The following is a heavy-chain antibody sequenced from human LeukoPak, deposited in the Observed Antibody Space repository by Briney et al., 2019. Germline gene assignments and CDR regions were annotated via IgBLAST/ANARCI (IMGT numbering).Heavy chain of an antibody. D-gene: IGHD3-10*01. CDR1: GGTLSNYA. CDR3: AGESFSRRAGITMVRGVINY. V-gene: IGHV1-69*11. Sequence: SVKVSCKASGGTLSNYAINWVRQAPGQGLEWMGRIIPILDTTNYAQKFQGRVTIITDESTSTAYMELITLRSGDTAVYYCAGESFSRRAGITMVRGVINYWGQGTLVTVSS. J-gene: IGHJ4*02. CDR2: IIPILDTT.